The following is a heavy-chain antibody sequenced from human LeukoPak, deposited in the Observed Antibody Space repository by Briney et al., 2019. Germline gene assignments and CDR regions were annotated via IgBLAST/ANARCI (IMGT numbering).Heavy chain of an antibody. V-gene: IGHV3-48*01. CDR2: ITSDSVTM. CDR1: GFTFSSYS. D-gene: IGHD2-2*01. J-gene: IGHJ3*02. CDR3: ASMRYCSSTSCYHNDAFDI. Sequence: GGSLRLSCAASGFTFSSYSMNWVRQAPGQGLEWVSYITSDSVTMFYADSVKGRFTISRDNSKNTLYLQMNSLRAEDTAVYYCASMRYCSSTSCYHNDAFDIWGQGTMVTVSS.